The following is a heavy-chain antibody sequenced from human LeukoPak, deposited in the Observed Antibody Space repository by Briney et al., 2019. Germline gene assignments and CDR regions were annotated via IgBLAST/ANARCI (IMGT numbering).Heavy chain of an antibody. CDR3: ARGVGFVKIDY. CDR1: VGSFSGYF. D-gene: IGHD3-10*01. CDR2: INHSGIT. Sequence: SETLSLTCAVYVGSFSGYFWSWIRQPPGKGLEWSGEINHSGITNYNPSLKSRVTISVDTSKNQFSLKLSSVTAADTAVYYCARGVGFVKIDYWGQGTLVTVSS. J-gene: IGHJ4*02. V-gene: IGHV4-34*01.